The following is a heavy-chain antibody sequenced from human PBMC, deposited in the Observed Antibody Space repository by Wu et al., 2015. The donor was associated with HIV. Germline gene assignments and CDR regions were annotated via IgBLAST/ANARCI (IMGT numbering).Heavy chain of an antibody. CDR1: GYTFTGYY. CDR3: ARDYYDVLTTYSHYFFDL. V-gene: IGHV1-2*02. CDR2: TNPNSGGT. Sequence: QVQLVQSGAEVKKPGASVKVSCKASGYTFTGYYMHWLRQAPGQGLEWMGWTNPNSGGTNYAQKVQDRVTSTRDTSITTVYMEMSGLRSDDTAVYYCARDYYDVLTTYSHYFFDLWGQGTLVTVSS. J-gene: IGHJ4*02. D-gene: IGHD3-9*01.